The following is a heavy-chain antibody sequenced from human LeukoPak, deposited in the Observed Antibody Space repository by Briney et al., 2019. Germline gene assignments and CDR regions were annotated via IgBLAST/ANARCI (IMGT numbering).Heavy chain of an antibody. CDR3: ARAGHIAVEAAFDI. V-gene: IGHV4-61*01. CDR2: IYYSGST. J-gene: IGHJ3*02. D-gene: IGHD6-19*01. Sequence: SETLSLTCTVSGGSISSSSYYWSWIRQPPGKGLEWIGYIYYSGSTNYNPSLKSRVTISVDTSKNQFSLKLSSVTAADTAVYYCARAGHIAVEAAFDIWGQGTMVTVSS. CDR1: GGSISSSSYY.